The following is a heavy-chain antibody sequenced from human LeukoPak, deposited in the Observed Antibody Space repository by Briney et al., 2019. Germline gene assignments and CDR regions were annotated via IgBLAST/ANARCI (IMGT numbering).Heavy chain of an antibody. J-gene: IGHJ4*02. CDR1: GYSFTSNY. CDR3: ARPRNPYSSSWPSFDY. D-gene: IGHD6-13*01. Sequence: GASVKVSCKASGYSFTSNYIHWVRQAPGQGLEWMGMIYPRDGSTSYAQKFQGRVTVTRDTSTSTVYMELSSLTSEDTAIYYCARPRNPYSSSWPSFDYWGQGTLVTVSS. V-gene: IGHV1-46*01. CDR2: IYPRDGST.